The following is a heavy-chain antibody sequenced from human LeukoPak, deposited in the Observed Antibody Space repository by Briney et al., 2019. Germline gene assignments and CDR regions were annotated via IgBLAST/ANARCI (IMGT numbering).Heavy chain of an antibody. CDR2: IIPIFGTA. J-gene: IGHJ3*02. D-gene: IGHD1-7*01. V-gene: IGHV1-69*05. CDR3: ARDRNNWNYRSAFDI. Sequence: GASVKVTCKASGGTFSSYAISWVRQAPGQGLEWMGGIIPIFGTANYAQKFQGRVTITTDESTSTAYMELSSLRSEDTAVYYCARDRNNWNYRSAFDIWGQGTMVTVSS. CDR1: GGTFSSYA.